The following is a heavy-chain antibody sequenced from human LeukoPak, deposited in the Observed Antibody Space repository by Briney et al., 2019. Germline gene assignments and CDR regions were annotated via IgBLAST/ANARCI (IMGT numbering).Heavy chain of an antibody. Sequence: ASVKVSCKASGYTFTSYGISWVRQAPGQGLEWMGWISAYNGNTNYAQKLQGRVTMTTDTSTSTAYMELSSLRSEDTAVYYCARADCSSTSCYSGVDYWGQGTLVTVSS. J-gene: IGHJ4*02. CDR1: GYTFTSYG. D-gene: IGHD2-2*02. CDR2: ISAYNGNT. V-gene: IGHV1-18*01. CDR3: ARADCSSTSCYSGVDY.